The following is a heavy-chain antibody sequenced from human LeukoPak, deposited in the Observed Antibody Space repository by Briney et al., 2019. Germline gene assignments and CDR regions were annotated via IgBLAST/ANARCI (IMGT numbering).Heavy chain of an antibody. D-gene: IGHD6-13*01. V-gene: IGHV4-34*01. Sequence: PSETLSLTCAVYGGSFSGYYWSWIRQPPGKGLEWTGEINHSGSTNYNPSLKSRVTISVDTSKNQFSLKLSSVTAADTAVYYCARFRAAGVDYWGQGTLVTVSS. CDR3: ARFRAAGVDY. J-gene: IGHJ4*02. CDR2: INHSGST. CDR1: GGSFSGYY.